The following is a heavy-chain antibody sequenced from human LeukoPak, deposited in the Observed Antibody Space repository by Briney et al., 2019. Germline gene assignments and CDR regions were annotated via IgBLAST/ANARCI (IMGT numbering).Heavy chain of an antibody. CDR2: INPNSGGT. Sequence: ASVKVSCKASAYTFTNYGITWVRQAPGQGLEWMGWINPNSGGTNYAQKFQGRVTMTRDTSISTAYMELSRLRSDDTAVYYCARKGVGTYYYYMDVWGKGTTATISS. CDR1: AYTFTNYG. J-gene: IGHJ6*03. V-gene: IGHV1-2*02. CDR3: ARKGVGTYYYYMDV. D-gene: IGHD2-21*02.